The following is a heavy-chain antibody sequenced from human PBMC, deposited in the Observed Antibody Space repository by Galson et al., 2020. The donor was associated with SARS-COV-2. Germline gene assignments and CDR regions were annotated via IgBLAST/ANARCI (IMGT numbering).Heavy chain of an antibody. CDR3: ARETGYDYVWGSYRYRPNAFDI. Sequence: LETLSLTCAVYGGSFSGYYWSWIRQPPGKGLEWIGEINHSGSTNYNPSLTSRVTISVDTSKNQFSLQLSSVTAADTAVYYCARETGYDYVWGSYRYRPNAFDIWGQGTMVTVSS. CDR1: GGSFSGYY. D-gene: IGHD3-16*02. V-gene: IGHV4-34*01. J-gene: IGHJ3*02. CDR2: INHSGST.